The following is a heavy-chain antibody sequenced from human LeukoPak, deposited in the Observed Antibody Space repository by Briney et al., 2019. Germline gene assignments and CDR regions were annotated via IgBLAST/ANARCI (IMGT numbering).Heavy chain of an antibody. D-gene: IGHD2-21*02. CDR3: ARVGGGDWNFDY. CDR1: GGSISSGGYY. V-gene: IGHV4-31*03. CDR2: IYYSGST. J-gene: IGHJ4*02. Sequence: PSETLSLTCTVSGGSISSGGYYWRWIRQHPGKGLEWIGYIYYSGSTYYNPSLKSRVTISVDASKNQFSLKLSSVTAADTAVYYCARVGGGDWNFDYWGQGTLVTVSS.